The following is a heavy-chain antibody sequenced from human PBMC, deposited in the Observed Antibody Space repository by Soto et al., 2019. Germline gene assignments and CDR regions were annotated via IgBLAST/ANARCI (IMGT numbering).Heavy chain of an antibody. V-gene: IGHV1-69*02. Sequence: QVHLIQSGAEVKKPGSSVKVSCKAAGGTFNTYTLIWVRQAPGHGLEWMGRIIPMVTVTNSAQKFQGRLTLTADKSTGTAFMELTSLRSDDTAVYYCSIGSWSAETFDVWGQGTMFTVSS. CDR1: GGTFNTYT. CDR3: SIGSWSAETFDV. CDR2: IIPMVTVT. D-gene: IGHD2-2*01. J-gene: IGHJ3*01.